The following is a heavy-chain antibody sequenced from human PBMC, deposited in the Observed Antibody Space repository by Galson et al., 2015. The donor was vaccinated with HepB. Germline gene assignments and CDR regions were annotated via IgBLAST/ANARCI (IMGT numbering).Heavy chain of an antibody. CDR3: ARSVSVGFDI. CDR2: IKSDRSTT. V-gene: IGHV3-74*01. Sequence: SLRLSCAASGFTFSNHWMYWVRQAPGQGLVWVSRIKSDRSTTNYADSVKGRFTISRDNAKNTLYLQMNSLRAEDTAVYYCARSVSVGFDIWGQGTMVTVSS. D-gene: IGHD2-8*01. CDR1: GFTFSNHW. J-gene: IGHJ3*02.